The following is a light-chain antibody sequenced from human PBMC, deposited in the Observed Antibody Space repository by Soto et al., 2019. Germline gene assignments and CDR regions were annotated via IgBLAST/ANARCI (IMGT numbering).Light chain of an antibody. CDR3: SSYTTGSTRV. CDR2: DVS. J-gene: IGLJ3*02. Sequence: QSALTQPASVSGSPGQSITISCTGTSSDVGAYNYVSWYQQYPGKAPKLMIYDVSNRPSGVSIRFSGSKSGNTASLTISGLQAEDEAHYYCSSYTTGSTRVFGGGTKVTVL. CDR1: SSDVGAYNY. V-gene: IGLV2-14*03.